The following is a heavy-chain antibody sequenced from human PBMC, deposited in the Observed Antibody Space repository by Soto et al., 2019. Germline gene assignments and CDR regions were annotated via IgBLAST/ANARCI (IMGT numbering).Heavy chain of an antibody. Sequence: PGGSLRLSCAASGFTFSSYAMSWVRQAPGKGLEWVSAIRGSGGSTYYADSVKGRFTISRDNSKNTLYLQMNSLRAEDTAVYYCAKGGRGYCSSTSCYGLDYWGQGTLVTVSS. CDR2: IRGSGGST. D-gene: IGHD2-2*01. V-gene: IGHV3-23*01. CDR1: GFTFSSYA. CDR3: AKGGRGYCSSTSCYGLDY. J-gene: IGHJ4*02.